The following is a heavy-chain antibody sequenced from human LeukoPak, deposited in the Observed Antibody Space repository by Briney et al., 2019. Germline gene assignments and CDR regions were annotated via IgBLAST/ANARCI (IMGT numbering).Heavy chain of an antibody. CDR3: ARDRYGDYSHFDY. CDR1: GFTFNSYS. Sequence: PGGSLRLSCAASGFTFNSYSMNWVRQAPGKGLEWVSSISSGSSYIYYADSVKGRFTVSRDNDKKSLYLQMNSLRAEDTAVYYCARDRYGDYSHFDYWGQGTLVTVSS. D-gene: IGHD4-17*01. J-gene: IGHJ4*02. CDR2: ISSGSSYI. V-gene: IGHV3-21*01.